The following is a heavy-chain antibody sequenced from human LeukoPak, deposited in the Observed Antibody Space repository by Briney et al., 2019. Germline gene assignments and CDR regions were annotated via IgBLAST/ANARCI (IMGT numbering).Heavy chain of an antibody. J-gene: IGHJ4*02. V-gene: IGHV1-46*01. CDR2: INPSGGST. CDR3: ARVGYYDSSGYYWSFDY. D-gene: IGHD3-22*01. Sequence: ASVKVSCKASGYTFTSYYMHCVRQAPRHGLEWMGIINPSGGSTSYAQKFQGRVTMTRDTSTSTVYMELSSLRSEDTAVYYCARVGYYDSSGYYWSFDYWGQGTLVTVSS. CDR1: GYTFTSYY.